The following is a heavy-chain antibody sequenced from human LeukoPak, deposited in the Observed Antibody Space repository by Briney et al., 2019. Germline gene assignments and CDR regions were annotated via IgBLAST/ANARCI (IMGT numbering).Heavy chain of an antibody. V-gene: IGHV4-39*02. J-gene: IGHJ4*02. CDR3: AREAQSRVYGSGSKNLDY. CDR1: GDSISSSNSY. Sequence: SETLSLTCTVSGDSISSSNSYWGWIRQPPGKGLEWIGSIYYSGNTYYNASLKSRVTISVDTSKNQFSLKLSSVTAADTAVYYCAREAQSRVYGSGSKNLDYWGQGTLVTVSS. D-gene: IGHD3-10*01. CDR2: IYYSGNT.